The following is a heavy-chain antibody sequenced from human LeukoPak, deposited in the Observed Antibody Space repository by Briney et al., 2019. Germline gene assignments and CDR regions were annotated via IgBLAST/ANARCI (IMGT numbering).Heavy chain of an antibody. V-gene: IGHV3-7*01. J-gene: IGHJ4*02. CDR2: IKHDGSEK. Sequence: GGSLRLSCAASGFTFSSKWMSWVRQAPGKGLEWVANIKHDGSEKYYVDSVKGRFTISRDNAKNSLYLQMNSLRAEDTAVYYCARGVENWGQGTLVTVSS. CDR1: GFTFSSKW. CDR3: ARGVEN.